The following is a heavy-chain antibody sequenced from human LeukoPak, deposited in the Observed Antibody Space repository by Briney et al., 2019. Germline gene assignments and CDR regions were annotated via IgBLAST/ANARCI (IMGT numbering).Heavy chain of an antibody. V-gene: IGHV3-21*01. CDR2: IFPSGGEI. CDR1: GFTFSTFA. D-gene: IGHD5-24*01. J-gene: IGHJ6*03. Sequence: PGGSLRLSCAASGFTFSTFAMIWVRQPPGKGLEWVSSIFPSGGEIHYADSVKGRFTISRDNAKNSLYLQMDSLRAEDTAVYYCARTEMGYYYYYMDVWGKGTTVTISS. CDR3: ARTEMGYYYYYMDV.